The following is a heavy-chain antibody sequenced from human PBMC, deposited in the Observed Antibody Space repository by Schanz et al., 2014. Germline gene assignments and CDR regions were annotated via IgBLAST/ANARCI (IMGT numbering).Heavy chain of an antibody. CDR1: GFTFSSDW. CDR3: ARDHTTESYYSAGPPIDY. J-gene: IGHJ4*02. V-gene: IGHV3-48*01. CDR2: VSRSTPDI. Sequence: EVQLAESGGGLVQPGGSLRLSCAASGFTFSSDWMSWVRQAPGKGLEWVSYVSRSTPDIYYADSVKGRFTMSRDNAKNTLFLQMSSLRAEDTAVYYCARDHTTESYYSAGPPIDYWGQGTLLTVSS. D-gene: IGHD1-26*01.